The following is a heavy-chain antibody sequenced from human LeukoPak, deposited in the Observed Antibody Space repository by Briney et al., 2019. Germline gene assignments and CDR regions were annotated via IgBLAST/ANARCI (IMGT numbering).Heavy chain of an antibody. D-gene: IGHD3-10*01. Sequence: GGSLRLSCAASGFTFSSYGMHWVRQAPGKGLEWVAFIRYDGSNKYYADSVKGRFTISRDNSKNTLYLQMNSLRAEDTAVYYCARDRLIGSGSFSEAFDIWGQGTMVTVSS. CDR2: IRYDGSNK. V-gene: IGHV3-30*02. J-gene: IGHJ3*02. CDR3: ARDRLIGSGSFSEAFDI. CDR1: GFTFSSYG.